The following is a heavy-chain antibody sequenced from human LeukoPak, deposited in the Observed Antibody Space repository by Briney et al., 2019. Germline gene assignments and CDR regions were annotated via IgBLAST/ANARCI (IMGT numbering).Heavy chain of an antibody. V-gene: IGHV3-30*04. CDR3: ARDRTVGYFDY. D-gene: IGHD1-1*01. Sequence: GGSLRLSCAASGFTFSSYAMHWVRQAPGKGLEWVAVISYDESHKYYADSVKGRFTISRDNSKNSLYLQMNSLRAEDTAVYYCARDRTVGYFDYWGQGTLATVSS. CDR2: ISYDESHK. CDR1: GFTFSSYA. J-gene: IGHJ4*02.